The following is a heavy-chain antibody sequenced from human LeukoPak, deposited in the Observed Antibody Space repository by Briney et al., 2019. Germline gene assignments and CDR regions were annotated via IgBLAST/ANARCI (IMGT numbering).Heavy chain of an antibody. V-gene: IGHV1-8*01. D-gene: IGHD3-9*01. CDR3: ARVGDDYDILTNWFDP. CDR2: VSPDSGDT. J-gene: IGHJ5*02. Sequence: ASVKVSCKASGYTFTNNDINWVRQATGQGIEWMGWVSPDSGDTGYAPNFRGRVTMTTDTSINTAYMELRSLRSDDTAVYYCARVGDDYDILTNWFDPWGQGTLVTVSS. CDR1: GYTFTNND.